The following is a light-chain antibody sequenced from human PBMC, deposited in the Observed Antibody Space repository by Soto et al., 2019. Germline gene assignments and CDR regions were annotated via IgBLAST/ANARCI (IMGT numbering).Light chain of an antibody. J-gene: IGKJ2*03. V-gene: IGKV1-5*03. CDR3: QQCDRFPYS. CDR1: QSLSYW. CDR2: KAS. Sequence: DIPMTQSPSTLSASVGDTVTITCRASQSLSYWLAWYQQKPGQAPKLLIHKASTLESGVPSRFSGSGSGTEFTLTISSLQPDDFATFYCQQCDRFPYSFGQGTKLEIK.